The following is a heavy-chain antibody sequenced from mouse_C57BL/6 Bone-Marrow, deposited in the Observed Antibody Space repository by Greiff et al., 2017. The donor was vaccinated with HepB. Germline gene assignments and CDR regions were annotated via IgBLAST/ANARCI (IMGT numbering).Heavy chain of an antibody. J-gene: IGHJ3*01. Sequence: QVQLQQPGAELVKPGASVKLSCKASGYTFTSYWMHWVKQRPGQGLEWIGEIDPSDSYTNYNQKFKGKSTLTVDKSSSTAYMQLSSLTSEDSAVYYCAYAFAYWGQGTLVTVSA. CDR2: IDPSDSYT. V-gene: IGHV1-69*01. CDR3: AYAFAY. CDR1: GYTFTSYW. D-gene: IGHD1-1*01.